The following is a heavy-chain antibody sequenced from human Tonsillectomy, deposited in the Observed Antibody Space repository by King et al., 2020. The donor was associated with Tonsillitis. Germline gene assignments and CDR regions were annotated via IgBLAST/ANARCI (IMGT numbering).Heavy chain of an antibody. Sequence: QLVQSGAEVKKPGASVKVSCRTSGYTFTNYGINWVRQAPGQGLEWMGWISAYKGNTNFAPKFRGRVTMTTETSTSTAYMELRSLRFDDTAVYYCARDRPGSAAAAVDSDYWGQGTLVTVSS. CDR1: GYTFTNYG. V-gene: IGHV1-18*01. J-gene: IGHJ4*02. CDR2: ISAYKGNT. D-gene: IGHD6-13*01. CDR3: ARDRPGSAAAAVDSDY.